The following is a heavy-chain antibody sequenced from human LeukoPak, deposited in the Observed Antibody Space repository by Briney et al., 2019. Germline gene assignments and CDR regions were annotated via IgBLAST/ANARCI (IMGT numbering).Heavy chain of an antibody. CDR1: GFTFSSYW. D-gene: IGHD5-12*01. V-gene: IGHV3-7*01. J-gene: IGHJ4*02. CDR2: IKQDGSEK. Sequence: PGGSLRLSCAASGFTFSSYWMSWVRQAPGKGLEWVANIKQDGSEKYYVDSVKGRFTISRDNAKSSLYLQMNSLRAEDTAVYYCARASLTKRKDIVATIRTPFDYWGQGTLVTVSS. CDR3: ARASLTKRKDIVATIRTPFDY.